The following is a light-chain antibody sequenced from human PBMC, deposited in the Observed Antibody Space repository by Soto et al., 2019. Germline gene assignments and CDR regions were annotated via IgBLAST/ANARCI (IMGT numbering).Light chain of an antibody. CDR3: QQYNNWPWT. J-gene: IGKJ1*01. Sequence: EIVLTQSPGTLSLSPGERATLSCRASQSISGYLAWYQQKPGQAPRLLIYGASTRAPGFPARFSGSGSGTDFTLTISSLQSEDFAVYYCQQYNNWPWTFGQGTKVDIK. V-gene: IGKV3-15*01. CDR2: GAS. CDR1: QSISGY.